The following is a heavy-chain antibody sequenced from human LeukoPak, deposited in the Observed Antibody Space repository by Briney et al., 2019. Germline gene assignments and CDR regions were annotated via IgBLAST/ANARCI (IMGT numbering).Heavy chain of an antibody. Sequence: GGSLRLSCAASGFTFSSYAMSWVRQAPGKGLEWVSVIYSGGSTYYADSVKGRFTISRDNSKNTLYLQMNSLRAEDTAVYYCARDPLGSGIDYWGQGTLVTVSS. V-gene: IGHV3-53*01. CDR1: GFTFSSYA. J-gene: IGHJ4*02. CDR2: IYSGGST. D-gene: IGHD3-10*02. CDR3: ARDPLGSGIDY.